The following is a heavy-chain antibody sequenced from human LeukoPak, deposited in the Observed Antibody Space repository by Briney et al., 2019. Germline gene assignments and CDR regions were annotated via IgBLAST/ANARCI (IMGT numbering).Heavy chain of an antibody. Sequence: PSETLSLTCTVSGVSISSYYWSWIRQPPGKGLEWIGYIYYSGSTNYNPSLKSRVTISVDTSKNQFSLKLSSVTAADTAVYYCARFRPTDYYMDVWGKGTTVTVSS. CDR2: IYYSGST. D-gene: IGHD6-6*01. J-gene: IGHJ6*03. CDR3: ARFRPTDYYMDV. CDR1: GVSISSYY. V-gene: IGHV4-59*01.